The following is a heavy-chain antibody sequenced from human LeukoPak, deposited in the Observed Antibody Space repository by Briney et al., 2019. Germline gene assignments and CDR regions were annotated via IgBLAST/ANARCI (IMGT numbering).Heavy chain of an antibody. V-gene: IGHV3-15*07. Sequence: GGSLRLSCAASGFTFTNAWMHWVRQAPGKGLEWVGRIKTKSEGGTTDYAAPVKGRFTISRHDSKNTLYLQMNSLKTEDTAVYYCTSTSYMFRGITDYWGQGTLVTVSS. CDR2: IKTKSEGGTT. CDR1: GFTFTNAW. J-gene: IGHJ4*02. CDR3: TSTSYMFRGITDY. D-gene: IGHD3-10*01.